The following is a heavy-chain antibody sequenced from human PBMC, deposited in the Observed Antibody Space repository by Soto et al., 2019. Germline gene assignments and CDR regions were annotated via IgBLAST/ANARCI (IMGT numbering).Heavy chain of an antibody. Sequence: QVQLVESGGGVVQPGRSLRLSCAASGFTFSSYGMHWVRQAPGKGLEWVAVISYDGSNKYYADSVKGRFTISRDNSKNTLYLQMNSLRAEDTAVYYYAKDQVGAIYYYYYYGMDVWGQGTTVTVSS. CDR2: ISYDGSNK. V-gene: IGHV3-30*18. D-gene: IGHD1-26*01. CDR1: GFTFSSYG. CDR3: AKDQVGAIYYYYYYGMDV. J-gene: IGHJ6*02.